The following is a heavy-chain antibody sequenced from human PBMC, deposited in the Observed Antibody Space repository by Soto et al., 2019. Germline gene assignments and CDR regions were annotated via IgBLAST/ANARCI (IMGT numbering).Heavy chain of an antibody. CDR2: IYWDDDK. J-gene: IGHJ4*02. CDR3: AHIVVAGLGYYFDY. Sequence: QITLKESGPTLVKPTQTLTLTCTFSGFSLSSTRMAVGWIRQPPGKALEGLALIYWDDDKGYSPFLKSRLTCTKDTSKNQVVLTMSNMDPVDTARYYCAHIVVAGLGYYFDYWGQGTLVTVSS. D-gene: IGHD6-19*01. CDR1: GFSLSSTRMA. V-gene: IGHV2-5*02.